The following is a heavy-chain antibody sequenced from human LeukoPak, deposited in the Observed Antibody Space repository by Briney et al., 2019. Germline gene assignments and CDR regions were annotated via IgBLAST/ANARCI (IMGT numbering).Heavy chain of an antibody. V-gene: IGHV3-21*01. J-gene: IGHJ4*02. CDR3: ARDPSGILTGYYKPGFDY. CDR2: ISSSSSYI. D-gene: IGHD3-9*01. Sequence: GGSLRLSCAASGFTFSSYSMNWVRQAPGKGLEWVSSISSSSSYIYYADSVKGRFTISRDNAKNSLYLQMNSLRAEDTAEYYCARDPSGILTGYYKPGFDYWGQGTLVTVSS. CDR1: GFTFSSYS.